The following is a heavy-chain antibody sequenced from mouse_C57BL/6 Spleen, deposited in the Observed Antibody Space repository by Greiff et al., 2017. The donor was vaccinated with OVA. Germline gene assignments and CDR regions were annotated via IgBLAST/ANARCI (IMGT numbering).Heavy chain of an antibody. J-gene: IGHJ4*01. CDR3: ARSTIPYAMDY. V-gene: IGHV1-55*01. D-gene: IGHD1-1*02. CDR1: GYTFTSYW. Sequence: QVQLKESGAELVKPGASVKMSCKASGYTFTSYWITWVKQRPGQGLEWIGDIYPGSGSTNYNEKFKSKATLTVDTSSSTAYMQLSSLTSEDSAVYYCARSTIPYAMDYWGQGTSVTVSS. CDR2: IYPGSGST.